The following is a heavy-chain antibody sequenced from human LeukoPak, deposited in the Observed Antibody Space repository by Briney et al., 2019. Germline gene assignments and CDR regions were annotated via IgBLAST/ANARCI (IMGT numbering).Heavy chain of an antibody. CDR1: GGSISSYY. CDR2: IYYSGST. CDR3: ARGGTMVSPFDY. J-gene: IGHJ4*02. Sequence: SETLSLTCTVSGGSISSYYWNWIRQPPGKGLEWIGYIYYSGSTNYNPSLKSRVTISVDTSKNQFSLKLSSVTAADTAVYYCARGGTMVSPFDYWGQGTLVTVSS. V-gene: IGHV4-59*01. D-gene: IGHD3-10*01.